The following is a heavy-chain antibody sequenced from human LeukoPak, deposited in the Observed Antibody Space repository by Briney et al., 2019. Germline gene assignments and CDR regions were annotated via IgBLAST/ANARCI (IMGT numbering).Heavy chain of an antibody. J-gene: IGHJ4*01. CDR3: VMTAGPPTDH. V-gene: IGHV3-11*04. CDR1: GFTLNDYY. CDR2: ISAGGYPI. Sequence: PGGSLTLSCTGSGFTLNDYYMSWVRQAPGKGLEWLSFISAGGYPIYCADSVRGRFTISRDTAMNSLYLQMTSLRVEDTAVYYCVMTAGPPTDHWGQGALVTVSS.